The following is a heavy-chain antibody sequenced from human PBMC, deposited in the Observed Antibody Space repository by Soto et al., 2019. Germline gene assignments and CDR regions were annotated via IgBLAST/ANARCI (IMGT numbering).Heavy chain of an antibody. D-gene: IGHD4-17*01. V-gene: IGHV3-23*01. Sequence: EVQLLESGGDLVQPGGSLRLSCAASGFTFSSYAMNWVRQAPGKGLEWVSTIRTSVGDTYYAASVKGRFTISRDNSKSTVYLHLYSLRAEDTAIYYCAKDPTYDYGYFDSWGQGTLVTVSS. CDR3: AKDPTYDYGYFDS. J-gene: IGHJ4*02. CDR2: IRTSVGDT. CDR1: GFTFSSYA.